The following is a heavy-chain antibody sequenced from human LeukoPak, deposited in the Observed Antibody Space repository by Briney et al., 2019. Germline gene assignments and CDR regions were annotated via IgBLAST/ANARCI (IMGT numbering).Heavy chain of an antibody. J-gene: IGHJ4*02. CDR3: ARVFIAAGGAIDY. D-gene: IGHD6-13*01. V-gene: IGHV3-64*02. CDR1: GFTFSSHA. Sequence: GGALRLSCAASGFTFSSHALHWVRQAPGKGLEYVSAISPDGGNTYYADSVKGRFTISRDNSNNTLYLQMGSLRTEDMAVYYCARVFIAAGGAIDYWGQGTLVTVSS. CDR2: ISPDGGNT.